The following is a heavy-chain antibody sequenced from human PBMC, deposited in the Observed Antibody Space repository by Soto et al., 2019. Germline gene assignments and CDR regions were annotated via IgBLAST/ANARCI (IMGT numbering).Heavy chain of an antibody. CDR2: INSSSDAI. D-gene: IGHD6-19*01. CDR3: ARDFMDMAADY. CDR1: GFTFSSFH. Sequence: GGSLRLSCAASGFTFSSFHMNWVRQAPGRGLEWISYINSSSDAIHYSDSVKGRFTISRDNAKNLLSLEMNSLRDDDTAVYYCARDFMDMAADYWGRGTLVTAPQ. J-gene: IGHJ4*02. V-gene: IGHV3-48*02.